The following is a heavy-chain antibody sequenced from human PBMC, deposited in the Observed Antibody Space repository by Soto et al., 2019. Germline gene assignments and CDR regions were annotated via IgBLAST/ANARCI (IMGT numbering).Heavy chain of an antibody. J-gene: IGHJ2*01. CDR1: GFTFSSYW. CDR3: AREQRMAEVYFDL. V-gene: IGHV3-74*01. CDR2: INSDGSST. D-gene: IGHD2-15*01. Sequence: EVQLVESGGGLVQPGGSLRLSCAASGFTFSSYWMHWVRQAPGKGLVWVSRINSDGSSTSYADSVKGRFIISRDNAKNTLYLQMNSLRAEDTAVYYCAREQRMAEVYFDLWGRGTLVTVSS.